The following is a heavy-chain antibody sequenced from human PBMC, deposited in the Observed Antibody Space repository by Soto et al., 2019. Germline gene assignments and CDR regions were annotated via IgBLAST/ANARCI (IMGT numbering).Heavy chain of an antibody. D-gene: IGHD3-9*01. J-gene: IGHJ3*02. CDR3: ARAETNTGWVPGALEI. CDR1: GGTFSTYT. V-gene: IGHV1-69*02. Sequence: QVQLVQSGAEVKKPGSSVKVSCKASGGTFSTYTFTWVRQAPGQGLEWMGRIIPSIDVANYAQTFQGRVTITADKSASTVDMEMSSLRSDDTAVYYCARAETNTGWVPGALEIWGQGTMVTVSS. CDR2: IIPSIDVA.